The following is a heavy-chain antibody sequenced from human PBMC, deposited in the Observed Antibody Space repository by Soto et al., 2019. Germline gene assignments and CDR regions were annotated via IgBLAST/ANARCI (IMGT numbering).Heavy chain of an antibody. CDR1: GGSISSSDW. Sequence: QVQLQESGPGLVKPSGTLSLTCAVSGGSISSSDWWSWVRQSPGKGLEWIGQISHSGYTNYNPSLQSRVTISVDKSKNQFSLKLNSVTAADTAVYYCARGVVLVPAAVNWFDPWGQGTLVTVSS. CDR3: ARGVVLVPAAVNWFDP. CDR2: ISHSGYT. D-gene: IGHD2-2*01. J-gene: IGHJ5*02. V-gene: IGHV4-4*02.